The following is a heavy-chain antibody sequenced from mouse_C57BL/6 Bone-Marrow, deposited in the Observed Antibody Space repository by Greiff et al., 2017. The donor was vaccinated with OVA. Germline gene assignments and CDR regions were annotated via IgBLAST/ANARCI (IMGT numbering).Heavy chain of an antibody. J-gene: IGHJ3*01. Sequence: VQLQQSGAELVKPGASVKLSCKASGYTFTEYTIHWVKQRSGQGLEWIGWFYPGSGSIKYNAKFKGKATLTADKSSSTVYLELSSLTSEDSAVNVCARHDHYYGPLAYWGQGTLVTVSA. V-gene: IGHV1-62-2*01. CDR3: ARHDHYYGPLAY. D-gene: IGHD1-2*01. CDR2: FYPGSGSI. CDR1: GYTFTEYT.